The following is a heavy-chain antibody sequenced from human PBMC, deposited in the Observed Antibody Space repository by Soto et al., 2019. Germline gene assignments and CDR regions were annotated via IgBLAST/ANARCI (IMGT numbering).Heavy chain of an antibody. V-gene: IGHV2-26*01. CDR3: ARMNVDSYQFYYAMDV. J-gene: IGHJ6*02. CDR1: GFSLTTGKMG. D-gene: IGHD4-17*01. CDR2: IFSDNER. Sequence: SGPTLVNPTETLTLTCTVSGFSLTTGKMGVSWIRQPSGKALEWLAHIFSDNERSYSTSLQGRLTISKDTSGSQVVLSMTNVDPVDTATYYCARMNVDSYQFYYAMDVWGQGTTVTVSS.